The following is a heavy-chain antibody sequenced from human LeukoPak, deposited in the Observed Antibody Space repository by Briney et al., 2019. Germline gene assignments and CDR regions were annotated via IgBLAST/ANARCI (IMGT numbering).Heavy chain of an antibody. J-gene: IGHJ4*02. D-gene: IGHD1-26*01. CDR2: ISHDGSNT. V-gene: IGHV3-30*01. Sequence: GGSLRLSCEAYGFPFSRYVMHWFRLAAGKGLEWVAVISHDGSNTYYADSVKGRFTISRDNPKNTLSLQMNSLRPEDTAVYYCARDRVGSTQFDYWGQGTLVTVSS. CDR3: ARDRVGSTQFDY. CDR1: GFPFSRYV.